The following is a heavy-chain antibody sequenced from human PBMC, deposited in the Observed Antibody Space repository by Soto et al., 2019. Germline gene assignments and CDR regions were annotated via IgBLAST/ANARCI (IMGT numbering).Heavy chain of an antibody. D-gene: IGHD3-10*01. CDR3: AREFASGSPNYDY. CDR1: GFTFSSYA. V-gene: IGHV3-23*01. CDR2: FTNYGAT. J-gene: IGHJ4*02. Sequence: GGSLRLSCAASGFTFSSYAMSWVRQAPGKGLEWVSTFTNYGATYYADSVKGRFTISRDNSKNTLYLQMNSLRAEDKAVYYCAREFASGSPNYDYWGLGTLVTVSS.